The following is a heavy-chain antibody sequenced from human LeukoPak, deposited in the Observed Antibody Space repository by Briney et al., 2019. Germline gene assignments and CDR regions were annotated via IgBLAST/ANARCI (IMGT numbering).Heavy chain of an antibody. Sequence: PGGSLRLSCAASGFTISSHWMSWVRQAPGKGLEWVANINLDGSEKYYVDSVKGRFTISRDNAKNSLYLQMNSLRAEDTAVYFCAREGVVVGMEGFDYWGQGTLVTVSS. D-gene: IGHD3-22*01. J-gene: IGHJ4*02. CDR3: AREGVVVGMEGFDY. CDR2: INLDGSEK. V-gene: IGHV3-7*01. CDR1: GFTISSHW.